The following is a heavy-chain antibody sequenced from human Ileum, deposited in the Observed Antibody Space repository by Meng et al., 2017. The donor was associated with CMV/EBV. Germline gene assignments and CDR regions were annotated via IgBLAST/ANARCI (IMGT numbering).Heavy chain of an antibody. Sequence: ASVKVSCKTSGYTFTGYYMHWVRQAPGQGLEWMGCINPNSGGTNYAQKFQGRVTMTRDTSISTAYMELSSLRSGDTAVYYCARGKLEYSGTYYYHYGMDVWGQGPTVTVSS. V-gene: IGHV1-2*02. CDR3: ARGKLEYSGTYYYHYGMDV. CDR1: GYTFTGYY. D-gene: IGHD1-26*01. CDR2: INPNSGGT. J-gene: IGHJ6*02.